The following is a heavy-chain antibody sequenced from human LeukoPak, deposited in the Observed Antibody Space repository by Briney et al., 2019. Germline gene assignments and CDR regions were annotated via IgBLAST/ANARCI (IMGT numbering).Heavy chain of an antibody. J-gene: IGHJ4*02. CDR2: ISYDGSNE. CDR3: ARGKRLVTTSYYFDS. D-gene: IGHD4-17*01. Sequence: GGSLRLSCAASGFSLSNYVMLWVRQAPGKGLEWVALISYDGSNEYYADSVRDRFTFSRDNSKNTVYLQMNGLRAEDTALYYCARGKRLVTTSYYFDSWGQGTLVTVSS. V-gene: IGHV3-30*04. CDR1: GFSLSNYV.